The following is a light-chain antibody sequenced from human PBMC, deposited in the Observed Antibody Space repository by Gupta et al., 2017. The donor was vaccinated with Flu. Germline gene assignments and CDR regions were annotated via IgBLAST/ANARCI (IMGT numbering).Light chain of an antibody. V-gene: IGLV2-11*03. CDR2: DVS. Sequence: TSGDGGGNNYVWYQQQQADNVKLVMYDVSRKRSSGANGGFAGKKSGNAALTTVSGLEAEDDDDYYCTSYAGNTYVFGTGTKVTVL. CDR1: SGDGGGNNY. CDR3: TSYAGNTYV. J-gene: IGLJ1*01.